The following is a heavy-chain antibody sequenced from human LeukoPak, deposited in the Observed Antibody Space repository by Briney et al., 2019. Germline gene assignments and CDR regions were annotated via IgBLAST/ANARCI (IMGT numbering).Heavy chain of an antibody. D-gene: IGHD3-3*01. CDR3: ARETYNDFSRWFDP. V-gene: IGHV4-30-4*08. CDR2: IYYSGST. CDR1: GFTFSSY. J-gene: IGHJ5*02. Sequence: RPGGSLRLSCAASGFTFSSYWSWVRQPPGKGLEWIGYIYYSGSTYYNPSLKSRVSFSVDTSKNQFSLKLTSVTAADTAVYYCARETYNDFSRWFDPWGQGTLVTVSS.